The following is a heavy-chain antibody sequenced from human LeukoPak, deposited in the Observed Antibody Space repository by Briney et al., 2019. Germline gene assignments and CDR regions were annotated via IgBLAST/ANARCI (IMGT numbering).Heavy chain of an antibody. CDR3: ARGVVYPAWSGPHWSDY. J-gene: IGHJ4*02. Sequence: GGSLRLSCAASGFTFSSYWMSWVRQAPGKGPEWVAHIKQDASQEYHVDSVKGRFTISRDNAKNSLYLQMNSLRAEDTAVYYCARGVVYPAWSGPHWSDYWGQGALVTVSS. V-gene: IGHV3-7*01. CDR1: GFTFSSYW. D-gene: IGHD3-3*01. CDR2: IKQDASQE.